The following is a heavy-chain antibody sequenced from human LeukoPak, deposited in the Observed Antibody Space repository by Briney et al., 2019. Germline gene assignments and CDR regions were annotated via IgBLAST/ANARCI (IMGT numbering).Heavy chain of an antibody. CDR3: ARGVVYPAWSGPHWSDY. J-gene: IGHJ4*02. Sequence: GGSLRLSCAASGFTFSSYWMSWVRQAPGKGPEWVAHIKQDASQEYHVDSVKGRFTISRDNAKNSLYLQMNSLRAEDTAVYYCARGVVYPAWSGPHWSDYWGQGALVTVSS. V-gene: IGHV3-7*01. CDR1: GFTFSSYW. D-gene: IGHD3-3*01. CDR2: IKQDASQE.